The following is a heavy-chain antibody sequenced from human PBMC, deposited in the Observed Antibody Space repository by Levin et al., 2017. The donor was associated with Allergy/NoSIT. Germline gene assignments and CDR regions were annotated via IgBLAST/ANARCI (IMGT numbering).Heavy chain of an antibody. CDR2: ITGSGDST. Sequence: PGGSLRLSCAASGFTFSSDTMTWVRQAPGKGLEWVSAITGSGDSTYYADSVKGRFTISRDNSKNTLYLQMNSLRAEDTALFYCANLNRRSSPDYWGQGTLVTVSS. CDR1: GFTFSSDT. V-gene: IGHV3-23*01. J-gene: IGHJ4*02. CDR3: ANLNRRSSPDY. D-gene: IGHD2-15*01.